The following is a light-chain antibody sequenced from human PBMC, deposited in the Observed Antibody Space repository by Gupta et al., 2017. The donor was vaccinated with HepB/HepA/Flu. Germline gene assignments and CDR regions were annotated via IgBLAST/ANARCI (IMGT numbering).Light chain of an antibody. Sequence: QSALTQPASVSGSPGQSITISCTGTNSDVGGYNYVSWYQQHPGKAPKLMIYNVSYRPSGVSNRFSGSKSGNTASLTISGLQAEDEADYYCTSYTSSITYVFGTGTRVTVL. V-gene: IGLV2-14*03. CDR1: NSDVGGYNY. CDR3: TSYTSSITYV. CDR2: NVS. J-gene: IGLJ1*01.